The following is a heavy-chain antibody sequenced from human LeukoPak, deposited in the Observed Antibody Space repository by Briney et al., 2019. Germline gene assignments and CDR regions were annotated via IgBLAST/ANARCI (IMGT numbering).Heavy chain of an antibody. J-gene: IGHJ4*02. V-gene: IGHV3-74*03. D-gene: IGHD2-2*01. CDR1: GFTFSRYG. CDR2: ITSDGSST. Sequence: GGTLRPSYAASGFTFSRYGMSWVRQAPGKGLVWVARITSDGSSTTYAESVKGRFTISRDNAKNTLYLQMNSLRAEDTAVYYCARDWYHAIDYWGQGTLVTVSS. CDR3: ARDWYHAIDY.